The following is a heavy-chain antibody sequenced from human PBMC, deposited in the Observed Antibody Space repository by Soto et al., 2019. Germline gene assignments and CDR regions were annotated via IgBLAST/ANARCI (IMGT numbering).Heavy chain of an antibody. Sequence: QIQLVQSGPEVKTPGASVKVSCKTSGYAFTSYPITWVRQAPGQGLEWMGWISVYNGETNYANKFQGRVTMTTDTSRSTAYMELSNLRSDETAVYYCAREGGIATLHAWFVPWGQRTLVSVYS. D-gene: IGHD6-13*01. CDR1: GYAFTSYP. V-gene: IGHV1-18*01. CDR3: AREGGIATLHAWFVP. J-gene: IGHJ5*02. CDR2: ISVYNGET.